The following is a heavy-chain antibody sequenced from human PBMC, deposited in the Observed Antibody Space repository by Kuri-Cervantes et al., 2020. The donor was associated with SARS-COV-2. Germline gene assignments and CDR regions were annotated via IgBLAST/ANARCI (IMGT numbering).Heavy chain of an antibody. V-gene: IGHV3-23*01. D-gene: IGHD4-23*01. Sequence: LSLTCAASGFTFSSHAMIWVRQAPGKGLEWVSSISGSGGATYYADSAKGRFTISRDNSKNTLSLQMNSLRAEDTAVYYCATLDGMDVWGQGTTVTVSS. CDR2: ISGSGGAT. CDR1: GFTFSSHA. J-gene: IGHJ6*02. CDR3: ATLDGMDV.